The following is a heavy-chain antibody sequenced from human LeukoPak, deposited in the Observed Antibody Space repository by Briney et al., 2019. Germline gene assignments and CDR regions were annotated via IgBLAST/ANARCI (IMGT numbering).Heavy chain of an antibody. CDR3: AREESFLDYVWGSYRPYYFDY. Sequence: GGSLRLSCAASGFTFSSYSMNWVRQAPGKGLEWVSSISSSSSYIYYADSVKGRFTISRDNAKNSLYLQMNSLRAEDTAVYYCAREESFLDYVWGSYRPYYFDYWGQGTLVTVSS. D-gene: IGHD3-16*02. CDR1: GFTFSSYS. J-gene: IGHJ4*02. V-gene: IGHV3-21*01. CDR2: ISSSSSYI.